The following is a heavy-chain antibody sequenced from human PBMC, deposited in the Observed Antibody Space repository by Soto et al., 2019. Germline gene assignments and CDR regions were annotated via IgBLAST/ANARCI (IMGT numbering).Heavy chain of an antibody. CDR2: VPDSWGS. CDR3: ARTYYSSGYYYLDY. V-gene: IGHV4-59*01. J-gene: IGHJ4*02. CDR1: GGSISSYY. D-gene: IGHD3-22*01. Sequence: PSETLSLTCTVSGGSISSYYWSWIRQPPGKGLEWIGYVPDSWGSHYNPSLKSRVTISVDTSKNHFSLKLSSVTAADTAVYYCARTYYSSGYYYLDYWGQGTLVTVSS.